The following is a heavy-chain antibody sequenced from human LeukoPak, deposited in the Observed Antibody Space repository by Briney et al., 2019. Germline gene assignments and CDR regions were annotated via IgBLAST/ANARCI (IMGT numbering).Heavy chain of an antibody. V-gene: IGHV3-74*01. CDR1: GLTFSSSW. D-gene: IGHD3-16*01. Sequence: GGSLRLSCAASGLTFSSSWMHWVRQAPGKGLVWVSRITRGGSSTTYADSVKGRFTTSRDNAKNTLYLQMDSLRDDDTAVYYCARDPGYESWSPFWGGMDVWGNGTTVIVSS. CDR2: ITRGGSST. CDR3: ARDPGYESWSPFWGGMDV. J-gene: IGHJ6*04.